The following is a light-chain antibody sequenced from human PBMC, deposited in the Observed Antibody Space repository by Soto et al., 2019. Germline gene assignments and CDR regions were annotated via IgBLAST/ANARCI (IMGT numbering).Light chain of an antibody. CDR3: SSYTSSSTLV. CDR1: SSDVGRYNY. Sequence: QSVLTQPASVSGSPGQSITISCTGTSSDVGRYNYVSWYQQHPGKAPKLMIYEVSNWPSGVSNRFSASKSGSTASLTISGLQAEDEADYYCSSYTSSSTLVFGTGTKLTVL. J-gene: IGLJ1*01. CDR2: EVS. V-gene: IGLV2-14*01.